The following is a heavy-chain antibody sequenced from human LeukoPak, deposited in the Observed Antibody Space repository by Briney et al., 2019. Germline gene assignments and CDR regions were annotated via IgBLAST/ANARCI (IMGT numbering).Heavy chain of an antibody. CDR1: GFTFSTYA. CDR3: AKVFESVVTPNDY. V-gene: IGHV3-23*01. CDR2: ISGGGSST. D-gene: IGHD4-23*01. Sequence: SGGSLRLSCAASGFTFSTYAMTWVRQAPGKGLDWLSAISGGGSSTYYADSVKGRFTISRDNSKNTLYLQMNSLRAEDTAVYYCAKVFESVVTPNDYWGQGTLVTVSS. J-gene: IGHJ4*02.